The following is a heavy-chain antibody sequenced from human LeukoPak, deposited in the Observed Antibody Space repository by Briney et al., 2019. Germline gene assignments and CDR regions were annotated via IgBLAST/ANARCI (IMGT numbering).Heavy chain of an antibody. D-gene: IGHD2-15*01. V-gene: IGHV3-74*01. CDR2: INYDGSTT. J-gene: IGHJ4*02. CDR1: GFTFSSYW. CDR3: ARGHRYGSVDY. Sequence: PGGSLRLSCAASGFTFSSYWMHWVRQAPGKGLVWVSRINYDGSTTTYADSVKGRFTISRDNAKNTLYLQMNSLRAEDTAVYYRARGHRYGSVDYWGQGTLVTVSS.